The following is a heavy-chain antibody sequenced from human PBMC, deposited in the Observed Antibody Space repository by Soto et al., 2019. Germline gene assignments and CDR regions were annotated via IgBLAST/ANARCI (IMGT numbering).Heavy chain of an antibody. V-gene: IGHV4-30-2*01. CDR3: ARAPDYYGSGSQFDY. CDR1: GGSISSGGYS. D-gene: IGHD3-10*01. Sequence: SETLSLTCAVSGGSISSGGYSWSWIRQPPGKGLEWIGYINHSGSTYYNPSLKSRVTISVDRSKNQFSLKLSSVTAADTAVYYCARAPDYYGSGSQFDYWGQGTLVTVSS. J-gene: IGHJ4*02. CDR2: INHSGST.